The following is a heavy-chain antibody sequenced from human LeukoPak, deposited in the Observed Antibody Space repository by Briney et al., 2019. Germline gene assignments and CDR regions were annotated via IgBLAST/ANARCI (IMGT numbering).Heavy chain of an antibody. J-gene: IGHJ4*02. V-gene: IGHV3-21*01. Sequence: LRLLYGASGFLLSIYSQNWARQPPGKGREEVLSISSSSCYIYYADALKRRYTNSRHNAKNSLYLQMNSLRAGDTAVYSCVRDRYSSGFVDYWGQGTLVTVSS. CDR1: GFLLSIYS. CDR2: ISSSSCYI. CDR3: VRDRYSSGFVDY. D-gene: IGHD6-19*01.